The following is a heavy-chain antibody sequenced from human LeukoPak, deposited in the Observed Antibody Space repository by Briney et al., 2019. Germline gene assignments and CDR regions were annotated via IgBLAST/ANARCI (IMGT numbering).Heavy chain of an antibody. Sequence: GESLKISCQGSGYSFTSYWIAWVRQMPGKGLEWMGIIYPGDSDTRYSPSFQGQVTISTDKSISTAYLQWSSLKASDTAMYYCARHHSRDDYNFFDSWGQGTLVTVSS. CDR1: GYSFTSYW. CDR2: IYPGDSDT. V-gene: IGHV5-51*01. J-gene: IGHJ4*02. D-gene: IGHD5-24*01. CDR3: ARHHSRDDYNFFDS.